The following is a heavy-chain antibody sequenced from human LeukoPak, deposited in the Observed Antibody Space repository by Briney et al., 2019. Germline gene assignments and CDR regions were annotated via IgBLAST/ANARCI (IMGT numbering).Heavy chain of an antibody. V-gene: IGHV3-74*01. D-gene: IGHD5-18*01. Sequence: QPGGSLRLSCAASGFTFSSYWMHWVRQVPGKGLVWVSRINSDGTSTTYADSVKGRFTISRDNAKNTLYLQMNSLRAEDTAVYYRARGASGYSYGWGQGTLVTVSS. CDR1: GFTFSSYW. CDR2: INSDGTST. J-gene: IGHJ4*02. CDR3: ARGASGYSYG.